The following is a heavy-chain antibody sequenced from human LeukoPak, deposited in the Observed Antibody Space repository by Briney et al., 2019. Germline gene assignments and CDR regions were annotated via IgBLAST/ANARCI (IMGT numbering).Heavy chain of an antibody. CDR3: SSYDNSGYYYRDY. CDR1: GFTFSGSA. D-gene: IGHD3-22*01. V-gene: IGHV3-73*01. J-gene: IGHJ4*02. CDR2: VRTKGNGYAT. Sequence: GGSLRLSCAASGFTFSGSAIHWVRQASGKGLEWVGRVRTKGNGYATQYAAPVKGRFTISRDDSKNTAYLQMNSLKTEDTAVYFCSSYDNSGYYYRDYWGQGTLVTVSS.